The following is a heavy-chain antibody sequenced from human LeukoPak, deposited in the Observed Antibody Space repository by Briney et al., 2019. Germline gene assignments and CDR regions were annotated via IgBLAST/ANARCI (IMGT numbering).Heavy chain of an antibody. J-gene: IGHJ4*02. Sequence: GSLTLSCAASGFTISSSWMHWVRQAPGKGLVWVSRINSDGSSTDYADLMKGRFTISRDNAKNTLYLQMNSLRAEDTAVSYCARPLAYNYFDYWGQGTLLTVA. V-gene: IGHV3-74*01. D-gene: IGHD3-16*01. CDR3: ARPLAYNYFDY. CDR2: INSDGSST. CDR1: GFTISSSW.